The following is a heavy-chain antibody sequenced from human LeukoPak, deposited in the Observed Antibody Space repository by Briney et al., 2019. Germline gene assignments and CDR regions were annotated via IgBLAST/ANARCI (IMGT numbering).Heavy chain of an antibody. CDR1: GFTFSGYA. Sequence: PGGSLRLSCAASGFTFSGYAMDWVRQAPGKGLEWVANIKEDGSLTFYVDSVKGRFTISRDNAKNSLYLQMNSLRVDDTAVYYCARDRGYKAFAIWRQGTMVTVSS. CDR3: ARDRGYKAFAI. J-gene: IGHJ3*02. CDR2: IKEDGSLT. V-gene: IGHV3-7*03. D-gene: IGHD5-18*01.